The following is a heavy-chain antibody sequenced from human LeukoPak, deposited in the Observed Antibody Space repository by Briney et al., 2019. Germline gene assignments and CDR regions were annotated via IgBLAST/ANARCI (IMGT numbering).Heavy chain of an antibody. D-gene: IGHD6-19*01. CDR1: GGSISSSSYY. CDR3: ARGGGWSPYYFDN. Sequence: SETLSLTCTVSGGSISSSSYYWGWIRQPPGKGLEWIGSIYYSGSTSYNPSLKNRVTISVDTSKNHFSLNLRDVTAADTAVYYCARGGGWSPYYFDNWGQGTLVTVSS. J-gene: IGHJ4*02. V-gene: IGHV4-39*07. CDR2: IYYSGST.